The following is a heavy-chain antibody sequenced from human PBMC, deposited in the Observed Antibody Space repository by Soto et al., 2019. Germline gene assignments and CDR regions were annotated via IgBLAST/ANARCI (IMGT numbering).Heavy chain of an antibody. CDR3: ARVKVTMLAYCSSTSCHPHPGAWFDP. J-gene: IGHJ5*02. CDR1: GGSISSGGYS. CDR2: IYHSGST. D-gene: IGHD2-2*01. Sequence: QLQLQESGSGLVKPSQTLSLTCAVSGGSISSGGYSWSWIRQTQGKGLEWIGYIYHSGSTYYNPYLKSRVTISVDRSKNQFSLTLISVTAADTAVYYCARVKVTMLAYCSSTSCHPHPGAWFDPWGQGTLVTVSS. V-gene: IGHV4-30-2*01.